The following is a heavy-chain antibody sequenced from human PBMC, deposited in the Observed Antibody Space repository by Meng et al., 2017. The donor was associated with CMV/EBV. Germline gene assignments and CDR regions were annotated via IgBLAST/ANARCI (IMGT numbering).Heavy chain of an antibody. Sequence: SVKVSCKASGGTFSSYTISWVRQAPGQGLEWMGRIIPILGIANYAQKFQGRVTITADKSTSTAYMELSSLRSEDTAVYYCARDFGPYCTNGVRYTRFDYWGQGTLVTVSS. CDR1: GGTFSSYT. CDR2: IIPILGIA. J-gene: IGHJ4*02. V-gene: IGHV1-69*04. D-gene: IGHD2-8*01. CDR3: ARDFGPYCTNGVRYTRFDY.